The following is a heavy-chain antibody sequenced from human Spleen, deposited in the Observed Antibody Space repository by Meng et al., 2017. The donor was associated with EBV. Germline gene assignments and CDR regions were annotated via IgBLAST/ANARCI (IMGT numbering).Heavy chain of an antibody. CDR1: GGSIRSGGYY. Sequence: QVQLKESGPGLGKPSQTLSLTCAVAGGSIRSGGYYWNWIRQSPGKGLEYIGYIFNSGNTYYNPSLKSRVTISADPSKNQFSLKLTSLTAADTAVYYCARDVYGDYGGIGFWGQGTLVTVSS. CDR2: IFNSGNT. CDR3: ARDVYGDYGGIGF. D-gene: IGHD4-17*01. J-gene: IGHJ4*02. V-gene: IGHV4-30-4*01.